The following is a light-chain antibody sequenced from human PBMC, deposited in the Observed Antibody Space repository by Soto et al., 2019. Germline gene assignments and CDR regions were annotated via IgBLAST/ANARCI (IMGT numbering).Light chain of an antibody. CDR2: DTS. Sequence: EIVLTQSPATLSLSPGERATLSCRASESLYTYLAWFQQKPGQAPRLLIFDTSRRATGVPARFSGSGAGTDYTLTISSLEPEDFAVYYCQVHGNWPRRTFGPGTKVEI. V-gene: IGKV3-11*01. CDR1: ESLYTY. CDR3: QVHGNWPRRT. J-gene: IGKJ3*01.